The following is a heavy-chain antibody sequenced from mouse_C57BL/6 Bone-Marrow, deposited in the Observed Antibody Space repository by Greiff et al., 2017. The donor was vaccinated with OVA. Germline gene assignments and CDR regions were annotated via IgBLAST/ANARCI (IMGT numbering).Heavy chain of an antibody. CDR2: IYPGDGET. D-gene: IGHD1-1*01. CDR3: AKPGHYYGSSYCYFDV. J-gene: IGHJ1*03. Sequence: QVQLKESGPELVKPGASVKISCKASGYAFSSSWMNWVKQRPGKGLEGIGRIYPGDGETNYNGKFKGKATLTADKSSSTAYMQLSILTSDDSAVYVFAKPGHYYGSSYCYFDVWGTGTTVTVSS. V-gene: IGHV1-82*01. CDR1: GYAFSSSW.